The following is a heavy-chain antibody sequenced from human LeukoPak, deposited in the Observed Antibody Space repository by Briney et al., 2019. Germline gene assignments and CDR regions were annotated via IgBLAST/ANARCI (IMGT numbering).Heavy chain of an antibody. CDR3: ARHRGSSSNFDY. CDR1: GGSISSSSYY. V-gene: IGHV4-39*01. D-gene: IGHD6-6*01. J-gene: IGHJ4*02. Sequence: SETLSLTCTVSGGSISSSSYYWGWIRQPPGKGLEWIGSIYYSGSTYYNPSLKSRVTISVDTSKNHFSLKLSSVTAADTAVYYCARHRGSSSNFDYWGQGTLVTVSS. CDR2: IYYSGST.